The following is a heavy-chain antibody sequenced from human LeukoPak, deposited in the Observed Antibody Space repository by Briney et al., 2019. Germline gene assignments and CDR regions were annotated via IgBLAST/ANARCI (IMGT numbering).Heavy chain of an antibody. J-gene: IGHJ4*02. V-gene: IGHV3-66*01. CDR1: GFTVSTNY. CDR3: ARDVRKQGLWS. D-gene: IGHD3-10*01. CDR2: IYSGDIT. Sequence: AGGSLRLSCAASGFTVSTNYMSWVRQAPGKGLEWVSIIYSGDITDYADSLKGRFTISRDTSKNTLYLQMSSLRAEDTAVYYCARDVRKQGLWSWGQGTLVTVSS.